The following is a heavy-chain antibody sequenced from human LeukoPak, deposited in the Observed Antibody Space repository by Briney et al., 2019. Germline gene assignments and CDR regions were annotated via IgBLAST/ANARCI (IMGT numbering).Heavy chain of an antibody. Sequence: GGSLRLSCAASGFTFSNYAMSWVRQAPGKGLEWVSAISGSGDSTYYADSVKGRFTISRDNSKNTLYLQMNSLRAEDTAIYYCAKDPHVLRFLEWLSAFDYWGQGTLVTVSS. D-gene: IGHD3-3*01. V-gene: IGHV3-23*01. CDR3: AKDPHVLRFLEWLSAFDY. J-gene: IGHJ4*02. CDR1: GFTFSNYA. CDR2: ISGSGDST.